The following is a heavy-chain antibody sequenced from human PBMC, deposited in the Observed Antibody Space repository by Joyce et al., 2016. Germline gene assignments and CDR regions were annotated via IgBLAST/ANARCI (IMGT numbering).Heavy chain of an antibody. D-gene: IGHD3-22*01. CDR2: ISSDSTYI. CDR3: ARGGIVYDYSMDL. V-gene: IGHV3-21*02. J-gene: IGHJ6*04. CDR1: GFTFSTSS. Sequence: EVQLVESGGGLVKPGGCLRISCAASGFTFSTSSMSWFRRAPGKGHEWVSAISSDSTYIFYADSVKGRFTVSKDNAKNSLYLQMNSLRAEDTAVFFCARGGIVYDYSMDLWGEGTTVTVSS.